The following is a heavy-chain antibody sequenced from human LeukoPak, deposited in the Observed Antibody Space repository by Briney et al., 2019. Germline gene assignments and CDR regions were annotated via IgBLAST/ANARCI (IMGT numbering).Heavy chain of an antibody. CDR1: GGSFSGYY. CDR2: INHSGST. V-gene: IGHV4-34*01. D-gene: IGHD2-15*01. CDR3: AREKYCSGGSCSDY. J-gene: IGHJ4*02. Sequence: SETLSLTCAVYGGSFSGYYWSWIRQLPGKGLGWIGEINHSGSTNYNPSLKSRVTISVDTSKNQFSLKLSSVTAADTAVYYCAREKYCSGGSCSDYWGQGTLVTVSS.